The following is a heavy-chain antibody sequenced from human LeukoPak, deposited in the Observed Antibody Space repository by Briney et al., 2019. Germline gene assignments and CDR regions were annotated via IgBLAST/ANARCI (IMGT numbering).Heavy chain of an antibody. J-gene: IGHJ4*02. V-gene: IGHV4-59*01. D-gene: IGHD3-10*01. Sequence: SETLSLTCTVSGGSISSYYWSWIRQPPGKGLEWIGYIYYSGSTNYNPSLKSRVTISADTSKNQFSLKLSSVTAADTAVYYCARVPWFGESGFDYWGQGTLVTVSS. CDR2: IYYSGST. CDR1: GGSISSYY. CDR3: ARVPWFGESGFDY.